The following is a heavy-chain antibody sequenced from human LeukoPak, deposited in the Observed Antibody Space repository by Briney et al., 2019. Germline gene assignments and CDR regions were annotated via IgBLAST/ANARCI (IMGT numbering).Heavy chain of an antibody. D-gene: IGHD3-22*01. J-gene: IGHJ4*02. Sequence: SETLSLTCAVYGGSFSGYYWSWIRQPPGKGLEWIGEINHSGSTNYNPSLKSRVTISVDTSKNQFSLKLSSVTAADTAVYYCARGLPRDYYDSSGPPGGYWGQGTLVTVSS. CDR1: GGSFSGYY. CDR2: INHSGST. V-gene: IGHV4-34*01. CDR3: ARGLPRDYYDSSGPPGGY.